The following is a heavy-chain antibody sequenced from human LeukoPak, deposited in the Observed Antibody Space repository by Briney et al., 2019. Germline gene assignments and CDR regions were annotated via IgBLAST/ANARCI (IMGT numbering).Heavy chain of an antibody. J-gene: IGHJ3*02. Sequence: ASVKVSCKASGYTFTSYGISWVRQAPGQGLEWMGWISAYNGNTNYAQKLQGRVTMTTDTSTSTAYMELRSLRSDDTAVYYCARDGFFGLMTKNAHYDAFDIWGQGTMVTVSS. CDR2: ISAYNGNT. D-gene: IGHD2-8*01. CDR3: ARDGFFGLMTKNAHYDAFDI. V-gene: IGHV1-18*01. CDR1: GYTFTSYG.